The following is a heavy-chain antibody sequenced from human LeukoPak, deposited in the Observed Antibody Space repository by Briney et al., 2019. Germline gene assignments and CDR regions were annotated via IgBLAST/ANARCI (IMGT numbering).Heavy chain of an antibody. D-gene: IGHD2-2*01. CDR1: GGTFSSYA. CDR3: ARSPSPKYGIVVVPAAMGLPLYYYYMDV. J-gene: IGHJ6*03. CDR2: IIPIFGTA. Sequence: SVKVSCKASGGTFSSYAISWVRQAPGLGLEWMGGIIPIFGTANYAQKFQGRVTITTDESTSTAYMELSSLRSEDTAVYYCARSPSPKYGIVVVPAAMGLPLYYYYMDVWGKGTTVTVSS. V-gene: IGHV1-69*05.